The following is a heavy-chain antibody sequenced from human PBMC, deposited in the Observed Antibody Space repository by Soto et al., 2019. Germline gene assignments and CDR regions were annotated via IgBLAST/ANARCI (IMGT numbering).Heavy chain of an antibody. D-gene: IGHD2-2*01. CDR2: IIPIFGTA. J-gene: IGHJ6*02. Sequence: SVKVSCKAPGGTFSSYAISWVRQAPGQGLEWMGGIIPIFGTANYAQKFQGRVTITADKSTSTAYMELSSLRSEDTAVYYCARATGDIVVVPAAPDYYYYGMDVWGQGTTVTVSS. CDR1: GGTFSSYA. V-gene: IGHV1-69*06. CDR3: ARATGDIVVVPAAPDYYYYGMDV.